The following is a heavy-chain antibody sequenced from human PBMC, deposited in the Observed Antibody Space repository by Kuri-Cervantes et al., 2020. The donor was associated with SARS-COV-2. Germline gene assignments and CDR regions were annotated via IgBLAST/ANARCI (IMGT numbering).Heavy chain of an antibody. J-gene: IGHJ4*02. CDR3: ARVRDLWLIDY. Sequence: GGSLRLSCIASGFTFSDYGMHWVRQVPGKGLEWVAIVWYDGSKKYYRDSVKGRFTISRDSSKNTLYLQMNSLRAEDTAVYYCARVRDLWLIDYWGQGTLVTVSS. V-gene: IGHV3-33*01. CDR1: GFTFSDYG. D-gene: IGHD6-19*01. CDR2: VWYDGSKK.